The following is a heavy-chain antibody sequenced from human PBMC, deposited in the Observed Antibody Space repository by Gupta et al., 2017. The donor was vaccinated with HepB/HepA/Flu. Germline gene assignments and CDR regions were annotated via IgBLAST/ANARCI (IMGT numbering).Heavy chain of an antibody. CDR3: ARVSEYSSSSYYYYGMDV. CDR2: IYYSGST. J-gene: IGHJ6*02. Sequence: QVQLQESRPGLVKPLETLSLTCTVPGGSISSYYLSWIRKPPGKGLEWSGYIYYSGSTNYNPSLKSRVTISVDTSKNQFSLKLSSVTAADTAVYYCARVSEYSSSSYYYYGMDVWGQGTTVTVSS. CDR1: GGSISSYY. D-gene: IGHD6-6*01. V-gene: IGHV4-59*01.